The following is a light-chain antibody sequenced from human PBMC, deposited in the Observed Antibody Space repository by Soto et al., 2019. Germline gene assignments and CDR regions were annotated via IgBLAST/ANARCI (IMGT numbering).Light chain of an antibody. J-gene: IGLJ2*01. V-gene: IGLV3-21*04. CDR1: NIGSKS. CDR2: YDS. Sequence: SYELTQPPSVSVAPGKTARITCGGNNIGSKSVHWYQQKPGQAPVLVIYYDSDRPSGIPERFSGSNSGNTATLTISRVEAGYEADYYCQVWDSSSDHVVFGGGTTLTVL. CDR3: QVWDSSSDHVV.